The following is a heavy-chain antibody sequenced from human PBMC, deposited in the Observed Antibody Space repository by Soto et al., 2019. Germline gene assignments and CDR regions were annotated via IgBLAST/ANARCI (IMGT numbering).Heavy chain of an antibody. CDR2: ISKDGSNK. CDR1: GFTFSNYA. CDR3: AKETGPQGGFDY. D-gene: IGHD3-9*01. V-gene: IGHV3-30*18. J-gene: IGHJ4*01. Sequence: AGGSLRLSCAVSGFTFSNYAMHWVRQAPGKGLGWVAVISKDGSNKYYGDFVKGRFIISRDSSKNTMDLQMNSLREEDTAVYYCAKETGPQGGFDYWGHGTLVTDS.